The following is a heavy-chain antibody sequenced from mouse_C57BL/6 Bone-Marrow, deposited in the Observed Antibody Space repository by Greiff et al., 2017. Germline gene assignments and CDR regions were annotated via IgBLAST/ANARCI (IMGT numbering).Heavy chain of an antibody. CDR1: GYAFSSSW. J-gene: IGHJ4*01. Sequence: VQLQESGPELVKPGASVKISCKASGYAFSSSWMNWVKQRPGKGLEWLGRIYPGDGGTNYNGKFKGKATLTADKSSSTAYMQLSRLTSEDSAVYFCARSSAGTLDYAMDYWGQGTSVTVSS. CDR2: IYPGDGGT. D-gene: IGHD3-2*02. V-gene: IGHV1-82*01. CDR3: ARSSAGTLDYAMDY.